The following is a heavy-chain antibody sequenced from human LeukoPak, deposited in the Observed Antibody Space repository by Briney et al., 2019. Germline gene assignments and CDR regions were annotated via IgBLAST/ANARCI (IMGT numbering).Heavy chain of an antibody. CDR2: IYYSGTT. D-gene: IGHD3-22*01. CDR3: ANYYDSSGPIFDY. Sequence: SETLSLTCTVSGGSISTGDYYWSWIRQPPGKGLEWLGYIYYSGTTYYNPSLKSRVTISVDTSKNQFSLKLSSVTAADTAVYYCANYYDSSGPIFDYWGQGTLVTVSS. V-gene: IGHV4-30-4*01. J-gene: IGHJ4*02. CDR1: GGSISTGDYY.